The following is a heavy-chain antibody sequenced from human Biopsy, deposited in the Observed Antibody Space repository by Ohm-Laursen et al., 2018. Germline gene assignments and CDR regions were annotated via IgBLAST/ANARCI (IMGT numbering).Heavy chain of an antibody. Sequence: GTLSLTWAISGGSISGSSWSWIRQAPGKGLEWIGYISYSRDTNYNPSLKSRITISVDTSKNQFSLKLTSVTAADTAVYYCAKHGSGWTGDDAFHIWGQGTMVTVSS. CDR1: GGSISGSS. CDR3: AKHGSGWTGDDAFHI. J-gene: IGHJ3*02. CDR2: ISYSRDT. D-gene: IGHD6-19*01. V-gene: IGHV4-59*08.